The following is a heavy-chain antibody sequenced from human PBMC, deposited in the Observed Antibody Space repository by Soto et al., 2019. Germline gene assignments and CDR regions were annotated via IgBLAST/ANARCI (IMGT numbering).Heavy chain of an antibody. CDR2: ITPAGGTT. Sequence: QVQLVQSGAEVKKPGASVRVSCRASGYIFTNHFIHWVRQVPGQGLGWMGVITPAGGTTHYAQKFQGRVTMTRDTSTNSVYMDLSSLRSEDTAVYYCARGTTMVRGLRDGMDVWGQGTTVTVSS. CDR3: ARGTTMVRGLRDGMDV. CDR1: GYIFTNHF. V-gene: IGHV1-46*01. D-gene: IGHD3-10*01. J-gene: IGHJ6*02.